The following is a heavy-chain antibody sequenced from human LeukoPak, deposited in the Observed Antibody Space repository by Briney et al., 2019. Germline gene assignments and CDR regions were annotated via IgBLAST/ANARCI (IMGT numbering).Heavy chain of an antibody. CDR3: ARASYSYDINGWVPFDY. V-gene: IGHV4-61*02. Sequence: SETLSLTCTVSGGSISSGSDYWSWIRQPAGKGLEWIGRIYTSGSTNYNPSLKSRVTISGDTSKNQFSLRLSSVTAADTAVYYCARASYSYDINGWVPFDYWGQGTLVTVSS. D-gene: IGHD3-22*01. CDR1: GGSISSGSDY. J-gene: IGHJ4*02. CDR2: IYTSGST.